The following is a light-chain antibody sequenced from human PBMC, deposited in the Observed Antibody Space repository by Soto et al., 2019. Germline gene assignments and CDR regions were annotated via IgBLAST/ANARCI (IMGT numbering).Light chain of an antibody. CDR1: QSIDRW. CDR3: QHYNSYGT. J-gene: IGKJ1*01. V-gene: IGKV1-5*01. CDR2: HAS. Sequence: IQITQSPSTLPASVRDRVTITCRASQSIDRWFAWYQQRPGKAPXXRIYHASSLETGVPSRLSGSGSGTEFTLTISSMQPDDFATYYCQHYNSYGTFGQGTKVDIK.